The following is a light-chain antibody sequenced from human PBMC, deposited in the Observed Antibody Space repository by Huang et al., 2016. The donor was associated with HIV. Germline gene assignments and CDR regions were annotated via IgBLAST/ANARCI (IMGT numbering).Light chain of an antibody. CDR1: QSVSNN. CDR2: GAS. CDR3: QQYNNWPPWT. J-gene: IGKJ1*01. Sequence: EIVMTQSPATLSVSPRERATLSCRASQSVSNNLAWYQQKPGQAPRLLIYGASTRATGIPARVSGSGSGTEFTLTISSLQSEDFAVYYCQQYNNWPPWTFGQGTKVEIK. V-gene: IGKV3-15*01.